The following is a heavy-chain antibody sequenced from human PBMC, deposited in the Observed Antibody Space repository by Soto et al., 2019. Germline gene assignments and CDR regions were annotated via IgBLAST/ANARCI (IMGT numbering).Heavy chain of an antibody. D-gene: IGHD2-2*01. CDR1: GFTFSLYP. J-gene: IGHJ3*01. CDR2: ISPSNSTI. Sequence: QLVESGGGLVQPGGYLRLSCAASGFTFSLYPVNWVRQAPGKGLEWLSYISPSNSTIYYADSVKGRFTISRDNAKNTLNLQMNGLRDDDTAVYYCARVGRGFCSSTRCYTDGFDLWGQGTVVTVST. V-gene: IGHV3-48*02. CDR3: ARVGRGFCSSTRCYTDGFDL.